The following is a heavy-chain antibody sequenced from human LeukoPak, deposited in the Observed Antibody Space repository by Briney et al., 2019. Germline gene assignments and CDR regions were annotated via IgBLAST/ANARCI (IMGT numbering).Heavy chain of an antibody. J-gene: IGHJ4*02. CDR3: AREVQSGYDSLHGDPGLIIDY. CDR2: IYYSGST. V-gene: IGHV4-30-4*01. CDR1: GGSISSGDYY. Sequence: SQTLSLTCTVSGGSISSGDYYWSWIRQPPGKGLEWIGYIYYSGSTYYNPSLKSRVTIPVDTSKNQFSLKLSSVTAADTAVYYCAREVQSGYDSLHGDPGLIIDYWGQGTLVTVSS. D-gene: IGHD5-12*01.